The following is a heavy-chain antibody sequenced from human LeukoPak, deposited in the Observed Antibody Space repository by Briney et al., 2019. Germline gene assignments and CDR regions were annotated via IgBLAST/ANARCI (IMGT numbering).Heavy chain of an antibody. Sequence: GGSLRLSCAASGFTFSSYGMHWVRQAPGKGLEWVAVISYDGSNKYYADSVKGRFTISRDNSKNTLYLQMNSLRAEDTAVYYCARDVPIYYYDSSGSHDAFDIWGQGTMVTVSS. J-gene: IGHJ3*02. D-gene: IGHD3-22*01. V-gene: IGHV3-30*03. CDR2: ISYDGSNK. CDR3: ARDVPIYYYDSSGSHDAFDI. CDR1: GFTFSSYG.